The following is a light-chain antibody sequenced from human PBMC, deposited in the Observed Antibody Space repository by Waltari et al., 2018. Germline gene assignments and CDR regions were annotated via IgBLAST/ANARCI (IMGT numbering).Light chain of an antibody. CDR1: NSDVGDHNY. V-gene: IGLV2-14*01. CDR2: EVS. CDR3: SSYTSNSISWV. J-gene: IGLJ1*01. Sequence: SALTQPASVSGSPGQSITISCTGTNSDVGDHNYVSWYQQHPGKAPKLMIYEVSDRPSGVSNRVSGSKSGSTASLTISGLQAADEADYYCSSYTSNSISWVFGTGTKVTVL.